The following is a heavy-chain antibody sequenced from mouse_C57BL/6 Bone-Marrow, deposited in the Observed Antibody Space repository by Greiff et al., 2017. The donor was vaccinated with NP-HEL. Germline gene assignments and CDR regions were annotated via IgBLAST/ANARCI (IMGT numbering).Heavy chain of an antibody. J-gene: IGHJ2*01. V-gene: IGHV1-69*01. CDR3: AREGTTVVATDFDY. Sequence: VKLQQPGAELVMPGASVKLSCKASGYTFTSYWMHWVKQRPGQGLEWIGAIDPSDSYTNYNQKFKGKSTLTVDQSSSTAYMQLSSLTSEDSAVYYCAREGTTVVATDFDYWGQGTTLTVSS. CDR1: GYTFTSYW. CDR2: IDPSDSYT. D-gene: IGHD1-1*01.